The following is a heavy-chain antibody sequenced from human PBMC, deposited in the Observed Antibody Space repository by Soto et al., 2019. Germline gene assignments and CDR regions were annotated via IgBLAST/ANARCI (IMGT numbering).Heavy chain of an antibody. J-gene: IGHJ4*02. D-gene: IGHD3-9*01. Sequence: SETLSLTCTVSGGSISSSSYYWGWIRQPPGKGLEWIGSIYYSGSTYYNPSLKSRVTISVDTSKNQFSLKLSSVTAADTAVYYCARQERLRYFDWLLDYWGQGTLVTVSS. CDR2: IYYSGST. V-gene: IGHV4-39*01. CDR1: GGSISSSSYY. CDR3: ARQERLRYFDWLLDY.